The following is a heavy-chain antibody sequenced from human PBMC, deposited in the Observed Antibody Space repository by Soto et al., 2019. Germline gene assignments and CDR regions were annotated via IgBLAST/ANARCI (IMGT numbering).Heavy chain of an antibody. CDR1: GGSISSYY. J-gene: IGHJ6*02. CDR3: AREFYYGSGSYYYYYGMDV. V-gene: IGHV4-4*07. CDR2: IYTSGST. Sequence: SETLSLTCTVSGGSISSYYWSWIRQPAGKGPEWIGRIYTSGSTNYNPSLKSRVTMSVDTSKNQFSLKLSSVTAADTAVYYCAREFYYGSGSYYYYYGMDVWGQGTTVTVSS. D-gene: IGHD3-10*01.